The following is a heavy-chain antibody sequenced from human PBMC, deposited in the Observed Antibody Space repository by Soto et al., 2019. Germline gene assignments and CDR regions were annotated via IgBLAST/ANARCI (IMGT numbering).Heavy chain of an antibody. Sequence: SETLSLTCTVSDDFISSYYWNWIRQPAGKGLEWIGRVSTNGATNYNPSLESRVTMSVDTSKNQFSLKLTSVTATDTAVYFCARADYEILTGSYAMDVWGQGTTVTVSS. D-gene: IGHD3-9*01. J-gene: IGHJ6*02. CDR2: VSTNGAT. V-gene: IGHV4-4*07. CDR1: DDFISSYY. CDR3: ARADYEILTGSYAMDV.